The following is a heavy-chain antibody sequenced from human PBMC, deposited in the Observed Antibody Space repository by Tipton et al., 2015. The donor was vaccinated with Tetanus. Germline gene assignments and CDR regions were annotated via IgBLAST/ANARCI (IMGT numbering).Heavy chain of an antibody. Sequence: QSGPEVKKPGTSVKVSCKASGFTFSSSGVQWVRQARGQRLEWIGWIVVGSGNTNYAQKFQERVTITRDMSTSTAYMELSSPRSEDTAVYYCAAVPYGDSRYYFDYWGQGTLVTVSS. D-gene: IGHD4-17*01. J-gene: IGHJ4*02. CDR2: IVVGSGNT. CDR3: AAVPYGDSRYYFDY. CDR1: GFTFSSSG. V-gene: IGHV1-58*01.